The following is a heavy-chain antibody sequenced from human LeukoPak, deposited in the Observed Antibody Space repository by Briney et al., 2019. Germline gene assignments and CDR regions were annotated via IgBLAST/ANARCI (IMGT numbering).Heavy chain of an antibody. Sequence: SETLSLTCTVSGGSISSYYWSWIRQPPGKGLEWIGYIYYSGSTNYNPSLKSRVTISVDTSKNQFSLKLSSVTAADTAVYYCARVGHWARYYFDYWGQGTLVTVSS. V-gene: IGHV4-59*01. CDR3: ARVGHWARYYFDY. CDR2: IYYSGST. CDR1: GGSISSYY. J-gene: IGHJ4*02. D-gene: IGHD6-6*01.